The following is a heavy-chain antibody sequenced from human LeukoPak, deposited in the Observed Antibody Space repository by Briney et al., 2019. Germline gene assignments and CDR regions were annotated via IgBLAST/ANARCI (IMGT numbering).Heavy chain of an antibody. V-gene: IGHV1-69*05. J-gene: IGHJ6*03. CDR2: IIPIFGTA. D-gene: IGHD6-13*01. Sequence: ASVKVSCKASGGTFSSYAISWVRQAPGQGLEWMGGIIPIFGTANYAQKLQGRVTITTDESTSTAYMELSSLRSEDTAVYYCARALLRAAAGTRYYMDVWGKGTTVTVSS. CDR1: GGTFSSYA. CDR3: ARALLRAAAGTRYYMDV.